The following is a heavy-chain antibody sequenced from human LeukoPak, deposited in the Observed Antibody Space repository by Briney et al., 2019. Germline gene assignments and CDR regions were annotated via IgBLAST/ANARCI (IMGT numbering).Heavy chain of an antibody. CDR1: GFTFSDHC. J-gene: IGHJ4*02. D-gene: IGHD3-16*01. CDR3: AKDPYSYAFEHFES. V-gene: IGHV3-30*18. Sequence: GGSLRLSCAASGFTFSDHCMNWVRQAPGKGLEWVAVISNDESKKYYADSVKGRFTISRDNSKNTLSLQVSSLRAEDTAVYYCAKDPYSYAFEHFESWGQGTLVIVSS. CDR2: ISNDESKK.